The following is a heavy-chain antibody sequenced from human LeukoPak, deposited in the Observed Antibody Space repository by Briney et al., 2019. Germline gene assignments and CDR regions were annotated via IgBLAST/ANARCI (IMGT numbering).Heavy chain of an antibody. V-gene: IGHV4-31*03. Sequence: PSETLSLTCTVSGGSISSGGHYWSWIRQHPGKGLEWIGYIYYSGSTYYNPSLKSRVTISVDTSKNQFSLKLSSVTAADTAVYYCARDKTHSFDPWGQGTLVTVSS. D-gene: IGHD4-11*01. CDR2: IYYSGST. CDR1: GGSISSGGHY. J-gene: IGHJ5*02. CDR3: ARDKTHSFDP.